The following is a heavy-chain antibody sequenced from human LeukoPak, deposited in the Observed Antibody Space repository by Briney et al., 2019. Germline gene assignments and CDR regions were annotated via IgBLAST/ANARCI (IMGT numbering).Heavy chain of an antibody. CDR3: ARRLSTIAYFDD. D-gene: IGHD1-26*01. CDR2: IYYSGST. V-gene: IGHV4-39*01. CDR1: GGSFSSSTYY. Sequence: SETLSLTCTVSGGSFSSSTYYWGWIRQPPGKGLEWIGRIYYSGSTYYSPSLKSRVTISVDTSKSQFSLKLSSVTAADTAVYYCARRLSTIAYFDDWGQGTLVTVSS. J-gene: IGHJ4*02.